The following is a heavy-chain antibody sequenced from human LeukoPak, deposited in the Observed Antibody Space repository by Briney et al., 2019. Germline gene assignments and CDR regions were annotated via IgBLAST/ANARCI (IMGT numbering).Heavy chain of an antibody. D-gene: IGHD3-22*01. V-gene: IGHV1-18*01. CDR2: ISAYNGNT. J-gene: IGHJ4*02. CDR3: AWLDYYDSSGYSIFDY. Sequence: ASVKVSCKASGYTFTSYGISWVRQAPGQGLEWMGWISAYNGNTNYAQKLQGRVTMTTDTSTSTAYMELRSLRSDDTAVYYCAWLDYYDSSGYSIFDYWGQGTLVTVSS. CDR1: GYTFTSYG.